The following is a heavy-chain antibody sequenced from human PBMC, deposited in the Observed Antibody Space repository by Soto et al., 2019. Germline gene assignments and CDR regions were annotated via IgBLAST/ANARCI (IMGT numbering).Heavy chain of an antibody. Sequence: ASVKVSCKASGYTFTSHGIQWVRQAPGQRLEWMGWINAGNGNTKYSQKFQGRVTITRDTSASAAYMELSSLRSEDTAVYYCARSIVVVTALDYWGQGTLVTVSS. J-gene: IGHJ4*02. D-gene: IGHD2-21*02. CDR1: GYTFTSHG. V-gene: IGHV1-3*01. CDR3: ARSIVVVTALDY. CDR2: INAGNGNT.